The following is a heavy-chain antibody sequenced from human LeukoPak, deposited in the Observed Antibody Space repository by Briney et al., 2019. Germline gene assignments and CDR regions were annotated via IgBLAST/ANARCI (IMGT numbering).Heavy chain of an antibody. CDR3: ARDLDGGNRGWYFDL. CDR1: GGSISSSSYY. V-gene: IGHV4-39*07. CDR2: IYYSGST. J-gene: IGHJ2*01. Sequence: SETLSLTCTVSGGSISSSSYYWGWIRQPPGKGLEWIGSIYYSGSTYYNPSLKSRVTISVDTSKNQFSLKLSSVTAADTAVYYCARDLDGGNRGWYFDLWGRGTLVTVSS. D-gene: IGHD4-23*01.